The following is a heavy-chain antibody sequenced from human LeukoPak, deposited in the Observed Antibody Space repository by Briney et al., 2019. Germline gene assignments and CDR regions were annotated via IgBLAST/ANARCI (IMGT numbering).Heavy chain of an antibody. D-gene: IGHD3-10*01. CDR1: VGSVSSYY. CDR2: FYYSWRT. J-gene: IGHJ6*02. V-gene: IGHV4-59*02. CDR3: ARAPTHYHASGRQDYYYRGMDG. Sequence: SETLSLTCTVSVGSVSSYYWSWIRQPPGKALVGIGYFYYSWRTNYNTSIKRRVTISADTSKNQTSSTLDSITTPGTACYYLARAPTHYHASGRQDYYYRGMDGWGQATTNTVCS.